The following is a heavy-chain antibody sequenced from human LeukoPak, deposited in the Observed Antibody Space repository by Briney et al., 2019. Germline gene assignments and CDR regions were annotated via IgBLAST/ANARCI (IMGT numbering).Heavy chain of an antibody. Sequence: ASVKVSCKASGYSFTDYYMHWVRQAPGQGLEWMGWINPNSGGTSYAQKLQGRVTMTTDTSTSTAYMELRSLRSDDTAVYYCARDPPKIAVAGSFDYWGQGTLVTVSS. V-gene: IGHV1-2*02. CDR1: GYSFTDYY. CDR3: ARDPPKIAVAGSFDY. D-gene: IGHD6-19*01. CDR2: INPNSGGT. J-gene: IGHJ4*02.